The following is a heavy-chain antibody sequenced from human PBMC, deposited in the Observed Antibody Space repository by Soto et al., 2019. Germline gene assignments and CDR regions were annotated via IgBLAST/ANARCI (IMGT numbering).Heavy chain of an antibody. V-gene: IGHV1-8*01. CDR2: MNPNSGNT. Sequence: ASVKVSCKASGYTFTSYDINWVRQATGQGLEWMGWMNPNSGNTGYAQKFQGRVTMTRNTSISTAYMELSSLRFEDTAVYYCARGRIAAAGWYYWGQGALVTVSS. D-gene: IGHD6-13*01. CDR1: GYTFTSYD. CDR3: ARGRIAAAGWYY. J-gene: IGHJ4*02.